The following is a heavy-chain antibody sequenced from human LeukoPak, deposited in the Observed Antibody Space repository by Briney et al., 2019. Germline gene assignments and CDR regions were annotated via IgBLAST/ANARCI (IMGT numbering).Heavy chain of an antibody. D-gene: IGHD2-2*01. J-gene: IGHJ6*03. CDR1: GFTFDDSG. CDR3: AKDYCSSTSCIPGDYYYYYMDV. Sequence: PGGSLRLSCAASGFTFDDSGMSWVRQAPGKGLEWVSGINWNGGSTGYADSVKGRFTISRDNAKNSLYLQMNSLRAEDTAVYYCAKDYCSSTSCIPGDYYYYYMDVWGKGTTVTASS. CDR2: INWNGGST. V-gene: IGHV3-20*04.